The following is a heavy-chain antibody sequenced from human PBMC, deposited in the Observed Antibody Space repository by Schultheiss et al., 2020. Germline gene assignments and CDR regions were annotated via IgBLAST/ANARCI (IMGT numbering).Heavy chain of an antibody. CDR2: TYYRSKWYN. V-gene: IGHV6-1*01. CDR3: ARERRYYDSSGYSLYYGMNV. Sequence: SQTLSLTCAISGDSVSSNSAAWHWIRQSPSRGLEWLGRTYYRSKWYNDYAVSVRSRITINPDTSKNEFSLQLNSVTPEDTAVYYCARERRYYDSSGYSLYYGMNVWDEGTTVTVSS. J-gene: IGHJ6*04. CDR1: GDSVSSNSAA. D-gene: IGHD3-22*01.